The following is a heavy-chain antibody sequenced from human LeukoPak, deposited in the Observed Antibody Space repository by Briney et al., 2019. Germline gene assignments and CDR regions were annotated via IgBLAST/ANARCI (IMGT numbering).Heavy chain of an antibody. V-gene: IGHV1-69*05. CDR2: ITPIFGTA. CDR3: AREYFDPLTGFLSFLNF. D-gene: IGHD3-9*01. J-gene: IGHJ4*02. CDR1: GGTFRSYS. Sequence: ASVKVSCKASGGTFRSYSISWVRQAPGQGLEWMGRITPIFGTADYAPTFQGRVTITTVESTTTAYMELSSLRSEDTAVYYCAREYFDPLTGFLSFLNFWGQGTLVTVSS.